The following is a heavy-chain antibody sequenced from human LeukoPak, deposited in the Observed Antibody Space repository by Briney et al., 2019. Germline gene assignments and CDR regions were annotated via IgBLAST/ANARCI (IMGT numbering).Heavy chain of an antibody. Sequence: ASVKVSCKASGYTFTSYYMHWVRQAPGQGLEWMGIINPSGGSTSYAQKFQGRVTMTRDTSTSTVYMELSSLRSEDTAVYYCARDLGGVVVITGGLDYWGQGTLVTVSS. D-gene: IGHD3-22*01. J-gene: IGHJ4*02. V-gene: IGHV1-46*01. CDR1: GYTFTSYY. CDR2: INPSGGST. CDR3: ARDLGGVVVITGGLDY.